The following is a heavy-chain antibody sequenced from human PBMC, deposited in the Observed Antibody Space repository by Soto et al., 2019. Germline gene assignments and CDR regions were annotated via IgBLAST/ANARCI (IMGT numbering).Heavy chain of an antibody. CDR1: GGFLNSYY. Sequence: SETLPLTYTVSGGFLNSYYWSWIRQSPGKGLEWIGYIYYRGTTRYNPSLKSRVTLSVDTSENQFSLKLRSVTAADTAVYYCARDFVAGSTWFDPWGQGILVTVSS. J-gene: IGHJ5*02. CDR2: IYYRGTT. V-gene: IGHV4-59*01. D-gene: IGHD6-19*01. CDR3: ARDFVAGSTWFDP.